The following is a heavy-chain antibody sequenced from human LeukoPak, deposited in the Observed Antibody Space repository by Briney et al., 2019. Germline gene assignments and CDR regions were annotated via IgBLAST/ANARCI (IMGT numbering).Heavy chain of an antibody. Sequence: PSETLSLTCTVSGGSISSYYWSWIRQPPGKGLEWIGSIYYSGSTYYNPSLKSRVTISVDTSKNQFSLKLSSVTAADTAVYYCARAPYYYYGMDVWGQGTTVTVSS. CDR2: IYYSGST. CDR1: GGSISSYY. J-gene: IGHJ6*02. CDR3: ARAPYYYYGMDV. V-gene: IGHV4-59*01.